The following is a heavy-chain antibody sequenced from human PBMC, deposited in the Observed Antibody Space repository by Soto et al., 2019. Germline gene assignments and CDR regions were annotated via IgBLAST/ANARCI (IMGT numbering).Heavy chain of an antibody. J-gene: IGHJ5*02. CDR1: GFTVSSNY. Sequence: EVQLVESGGGLVQPGGSLRLSCAASGFTVSSNYMSWVRQAPGKGLEWVSVIYSGGGTYYADSVKGRFTISRHNSKNTPYLQMNSLRPEGPAVYYCAGASYGSGSGVAWGQGTLVTVSS. D-gene: IGHD3-10*01. CDR2: IYSGGGT. CDR3: AGASYGSGSGVA. V-gene: IGHV3-53*04.